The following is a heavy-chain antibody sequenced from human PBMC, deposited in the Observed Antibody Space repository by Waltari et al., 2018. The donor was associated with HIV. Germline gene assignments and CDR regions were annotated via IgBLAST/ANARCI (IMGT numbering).Heavy chain of an antibody. V-gene: IGHV4-59*08. CDR2: IYYSGST. J-gene: IGHJ4*02. CDR3: ARQSRGNSVGYDY. CDR1: GGSISSYY. Sequence: QVQLQESGPGLVKPSETLSLTCTVSGGSISSYYWSWIRQPPGKGLEWIGYIYYSGSTDYAPARKSRLTRSVDASKNQFSLKLSSVTAADTAVYYCARQSRGNSVGYDYWGQGTLVTVSS. D-gene: IGHD1-26*01.